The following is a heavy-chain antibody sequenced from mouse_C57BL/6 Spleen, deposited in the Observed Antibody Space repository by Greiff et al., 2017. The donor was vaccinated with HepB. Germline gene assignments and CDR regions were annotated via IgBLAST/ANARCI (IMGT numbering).Heavy chain of an antibody. D-gene: IGHD1-1*01. CDR2: ISSGSSSI. CDR1: GFTFSDYG. V-gene: IGHV5-17*01. Sequence: DVKLVESGGGLVKPGGSLKLSCAASGFTFSDYGMHWVRQAPEKGLEWVAYISSGSSSIYYAETVKGRFTISRDNAKNTLFLQMTSLRSEDTAMYYCARVLLAYWGQGTLVTVSA. CDR3: ARVLLAY. J-gene: IGHJ3*01.